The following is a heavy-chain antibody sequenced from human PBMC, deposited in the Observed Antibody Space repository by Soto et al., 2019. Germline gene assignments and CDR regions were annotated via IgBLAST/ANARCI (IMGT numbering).Heavy chain of an antibody. J-gene: IGHJ4*02. Sequence: VQLLESGGGLVQPGGSLRLSCAASGFTVNNHAMHWVRQAPGEGLEWVSGFAGDFINTRYADSVRGRFTISRDTSKNTLYLQMNSLRAEDTAVYYCANGPSRGIAVAGDYWGQGTLVTVSS. D-gene: IGHD6-19*01. CDR3: ANGPSRGIAVAGDY. V-gene: IGHV3-23*01. CDR1: GFTVNNHA. CDR2: FAGDFINT.